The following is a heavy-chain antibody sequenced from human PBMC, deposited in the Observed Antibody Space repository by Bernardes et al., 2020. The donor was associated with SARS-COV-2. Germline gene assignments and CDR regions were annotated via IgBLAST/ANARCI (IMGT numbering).Heavy chain of an antibody. CDR2: ISSSSSYI. Sequence: GGSLRLSCAASGFTFSSYSMNWVRQAPGKGLEWVSSISSSSSYIYYADSVKGRFTISRDNAKNSLYLQMNSLRAEDTAVYYCARDIPLRITMIVVVETYGMDVWGQGTTVTVSS. CDR1: GFTFSSYS. CDR3: ARDIPLRITMIVVVETYGMDV. D-gene: IGHD3-22*01. J-gene: IGHJ6*02. V-gene: IGHV3-21*01.